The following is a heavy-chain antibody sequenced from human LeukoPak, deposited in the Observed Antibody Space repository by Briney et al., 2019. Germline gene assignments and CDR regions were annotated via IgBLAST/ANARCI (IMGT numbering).Heavy chain of an antibody. V-gene: IGHV4-31*03. CDR3: ARDPGAAAGSWFDP. D-gene: IGHD6-13*01. Sequence: SETLSLTCTVSGGSISSSSYYWGWIRQHPGKGLEWIGYIYYSGSTYYNPSLKSRVTISVDTSKNQFSLKLSSVTAADTAVYYCARDPGAAAGSWFDPWGQGTLVTVSS. CDR2: IYYSGST. J-gene: IGHJ5*02. CDR1: GGSISSSSYY.